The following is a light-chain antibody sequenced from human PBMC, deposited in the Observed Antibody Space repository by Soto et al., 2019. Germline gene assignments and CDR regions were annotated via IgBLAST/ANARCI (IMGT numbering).Light chain of an antibody. CDR1: QNIADF. Sequence: DVQMTQSPSSLSASVGDRVTITCRASQNIADFLNWYQQKAGKAPKLLIYDASRLQTGLPSRFSGREHQSYFTLSISSLQPEDFATYYCQQTNRNPQTFGQRTKVHIK. CDR3: QQTNRNPQT. J-gene: IGKJ1*01. CDR2: DAS. V-gene: IGKV1-39*01.